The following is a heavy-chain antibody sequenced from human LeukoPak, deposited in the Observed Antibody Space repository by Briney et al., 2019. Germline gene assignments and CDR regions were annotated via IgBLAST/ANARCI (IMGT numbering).Heavy chain of an antibody. D-gene: IGHD6-13*01. J-gene: IGHJ5*02. V-gene: IGHV1-2*02. Sequence: ASVKVSCKASGYTFTGYYMHWVRQAPGQGLEGMGWINPNSGGTNYAQKFQGRVTMTRDTSISIANMELSRLRSDDTDVYYCARGSGAAAYNAFDPWGQGTLVTVSS. CDR1: GYTFTGYY. CDR3: ARGSGAAAYNAFDP. CDR2: INPNSGGT.